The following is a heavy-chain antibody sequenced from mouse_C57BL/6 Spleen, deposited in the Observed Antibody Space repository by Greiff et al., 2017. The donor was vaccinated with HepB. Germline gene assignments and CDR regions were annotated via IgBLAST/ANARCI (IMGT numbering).Heavy chain of an antibody. CDR3: ARHGTTVGYFDV. V-gene: IGHV5-12*01. Sequence: EVKVEESGGGLVQPGGSLKLSCAASGFTFSDYYMYWVRQTPEKRLEWVAYISNGGGSTYYPDTVKGRFTISRDNAKNTLYLQMSRLKSEDTAMYYCARHGTTVGYFDVWGTGTTVTVSS. J-gene: IGHJ1*03. CDR1: GFTFSDYY. D-gene: IGHD1-1*01. CDR2: ISNGGGST.